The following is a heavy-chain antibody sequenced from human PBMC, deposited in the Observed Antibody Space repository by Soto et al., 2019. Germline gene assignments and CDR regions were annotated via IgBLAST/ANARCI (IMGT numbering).Heavy chain of an antibody. Sequence: SVXVSCKASGYIFNKYGFNWVRQAPGQGLEWMGRISAFNGYTNFAQKFQGRVTLTTDTSTNTAYMELSSLRSDDTAIYYCARGRGVVLPPGTQDAFDVWGQATMVSVS. CDR3: ARGRGVVLPPGTQDAFDV. CDR1: GYIFNKYG. J-gene: IGHJ3*01. V-gene: IGHV1-18*01. D-gene: IGHD2-21*01. CDR2: ISAFNGYT.